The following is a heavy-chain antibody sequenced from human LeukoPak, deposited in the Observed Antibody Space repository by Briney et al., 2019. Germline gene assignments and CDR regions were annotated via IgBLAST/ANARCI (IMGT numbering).Heavy chain of an antibody. D-gene: IGHD2-15*01. CDR3: ARVPWGHCSGGSCYPFDY. Sequence: GGSLRLSCAASGFTFSSYEMNWVRQAPGKGLEWVSYISSSGSTIYYADSVKGRFTISRDNAKNSLYLQMNSLRAEDTAVYYCARVPWGHCSGGSCYPFDYWGQGTLVTVSS. CDR2: ISSSGSTI. CDR1: GFTFSSYE. V-gene: IGHV3-48*03. J-gene: IGHJ4*02.